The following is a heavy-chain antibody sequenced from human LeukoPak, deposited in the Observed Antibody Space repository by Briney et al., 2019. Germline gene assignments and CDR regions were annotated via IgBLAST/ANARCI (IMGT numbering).Heavy chain of an antibody. V-gene: IGHV3-21*01. CDR1: GFTFSSYS. CDR2: ISSSSSYI. Sequence: TGGSLRLSCAASGFTFSSYSMNWVRQAPGKGLEWVSSISSSSSYIYYADSVKGRFTISRDNAKNSLYLQMNSLRAEDTAVYYCARDAVVASSGPTLFDYWGQGTLVTVSS. CDR3: ARDAVVASSGPTLFDY. D-gene: IGHD3-22*01. J-gene: IGHJ4*02.